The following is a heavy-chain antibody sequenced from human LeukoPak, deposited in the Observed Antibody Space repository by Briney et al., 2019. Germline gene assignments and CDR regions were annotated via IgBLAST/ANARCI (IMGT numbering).Heavy chain of an antibody. J-gene: IGHJ4*02. CDR2: IRSKTHGGTT. CDR1: GFIFGDYA. D-gene: IGHD3-3*01. V-gene: IGHV3-49*04. Sequence: GGSLRLSCTGSGFIFGDYAMSWVRQAPGKGLEWVGFIRSKTHGGTTEFAAPVKGRFSISRDDSKRIAYLQMNSLKTEDTAVYYCTRDGLPETNWSGYYVDYWGQGTLVTVSS. CDR3: TRDGLPETNWSGYYVDY.